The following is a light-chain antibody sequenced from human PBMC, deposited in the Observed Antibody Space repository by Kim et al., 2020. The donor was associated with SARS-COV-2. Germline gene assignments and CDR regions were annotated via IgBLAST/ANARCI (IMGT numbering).Light chain of an antibody. CDR2: GKN. Sequence: ALGQTVRITCQGDRVRRYYASWYRQKPGQAPVLVIYGKNNRPSGIPDRFSGSSSGNTASLTIPGAQAEDEADYYCNSRDSSGNHVVFGGGTQLTVL. CDR1: RVRRYY. CDR3: NSRDSSGNHVV. J-gene: IGLJ2*01. V-gene: IGLV3-19*01.